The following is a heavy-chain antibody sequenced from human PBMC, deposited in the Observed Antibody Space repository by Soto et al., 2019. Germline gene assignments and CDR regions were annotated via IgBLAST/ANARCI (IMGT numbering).Heavy chain of an antibody. J-gene: IGHJ4*02. D-gene: IGHD6-19*01. CDR3: ARDRGAVTGQYFDY. CDR2: ISSSGTSA. V-gene: IGHV3-11*05. CDR1: GFTFSAVY. Sequence: QVQLEESGGGLVKPGGSLRLSCAASGFTFSAVYMSWIRQAPNKGLEYISYISSSGTSANYADSVKGRFTISRDNAKNSLYLQMNGLRAEDTAVYYCARDRGAVTGQYFDYWGQGARVTGSS.